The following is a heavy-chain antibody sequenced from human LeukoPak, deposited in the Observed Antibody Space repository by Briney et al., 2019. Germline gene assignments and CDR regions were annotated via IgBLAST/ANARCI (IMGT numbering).Heavy chain of an antibody. CDR3: ARVGARIGYCSSTSCGEDY. D-gene: IGHD2-2*01. J-gene: IGHJ4*02. Sequence: ASVKVSCKASGYTFTSYVISWVRQAPGQGLEWMGWISAYNGNTNYAQKLQGRVTMTTDTSTSTAYMELRSLRSDDTAVYYCARVGARIGYCSSTSCGEDYWGQGTLVTVSS. V-gene: IGHV1-18*01. CDR2: ISAYNGNT. CDR1: GYTFTSYV.